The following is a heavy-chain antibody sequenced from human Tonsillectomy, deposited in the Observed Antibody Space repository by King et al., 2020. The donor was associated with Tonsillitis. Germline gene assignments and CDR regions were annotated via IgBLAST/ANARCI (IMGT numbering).Heavy chain of an antibody. CDR3: ARSTTRPHYYYMDV. Sequence: VQLVESGGGLVQPGGSLRLSCAASGFTFSSYTMNWVRQAPGKGLEWISYISSSSITRYYADSVKGRFTILGDNAKNSLYLEMNSLRAEDTAVYYCARSTTRPHYYYMDVWGKGTTVTVSS. CDR1: GFTFSSYT. V-gene: IGHV3-48*01. D-gene: IGHD1-7*01. J-gene: IGHJ6*03. CDR2: ISSSSITR.